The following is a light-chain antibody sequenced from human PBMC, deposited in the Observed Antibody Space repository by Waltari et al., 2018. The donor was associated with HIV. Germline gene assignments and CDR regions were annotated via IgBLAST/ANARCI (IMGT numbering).Light chain of an antibody. CDR2: KDS. Sequence: HDLTHPPSLSVSPGQPAGLTGPAAVLSHHSVYWYQQKTGQAPSLLIYKDSQRPSGVPERFSVSTSGTTVTLTITGVLAEDEAEYYCQSADKNIKSVVFGGGTKLTVL. V-gene: IGLV3-25*03. J-gene: IGLJ2*01. CDR1: VLSHHS. CDR3: QSADKNIKSVV.